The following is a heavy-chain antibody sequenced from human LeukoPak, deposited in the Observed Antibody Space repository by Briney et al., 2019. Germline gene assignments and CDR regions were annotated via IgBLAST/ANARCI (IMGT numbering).Heavy chain of an antibody. Sequence: ASVKVSCKASGGTFSSYAISWVRQAPGQGLEWMGGIIPIFGTANYAQKFQGRVTITADTSTGTVYMELTTLRSEDTAIYYCARGKAAGADYWGQGTLVTVSS. J-gene: IGHJ4*02. CDR2: IIPIFGTA. D-gene: IGHD6-13*01. V-gene: IGHV1-69*06. CDR1: GGTFSSYA. CDR3: ARGKAAGADY.